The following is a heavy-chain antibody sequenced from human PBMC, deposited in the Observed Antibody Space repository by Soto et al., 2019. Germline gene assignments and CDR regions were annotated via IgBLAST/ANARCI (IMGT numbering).Heavy chain of an antibody. CDR1: GYIFINYY. J-gene: IGHJ4*02. V-gene: IGHV1-46*01. Sequence: ASVKVSCKASGYIFINYYIHWVRQAPGQGLEWIGIINPNGGSTNYAQKFRGRVTMARDTSTSTVYMDLSSLRSDDTAVYYCAKPFRPVVAATHYFDYWGQGTLVTVSS. D-gene: IGHD2-15*01. CDR2: INPNGGST. CDR3: AKPFRPVVAATHYFDY.